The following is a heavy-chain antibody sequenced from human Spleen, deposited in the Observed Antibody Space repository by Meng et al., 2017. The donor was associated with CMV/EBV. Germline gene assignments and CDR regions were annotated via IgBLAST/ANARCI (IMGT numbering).Heavy chain of an antibody. V-gene: IGHV4-59*01. CDR3: ARDGDSSGDAFAF. CDR1: GDSISSYY. Sequence: SETLSLTCTVSGDSISSYYWSWIRQPPGKGLEWIGYIYYIGSSKYNPSLKSRVTISVVMSKNQFSLKLSSVTATDTAVYYCARDGDSSGDAFAFWGQGTMVTVSS. CDR2: IYYIGSS. D-gene: IGHD3-22*01. J-gene: IGHJ3*01.